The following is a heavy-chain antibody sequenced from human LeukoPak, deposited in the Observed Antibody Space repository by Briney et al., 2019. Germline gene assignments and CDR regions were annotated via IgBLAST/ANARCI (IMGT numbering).Heavy chain of an antibody. CDR3: ARDGFWMVRGESDAFDI. V-gene: IGHV1-46*01. Sequence: GASVKVSCKASGYTFTSYYMHWVRQAPGQGLEWMGIINPSGGSTSYAQKFQGRVTMTRDTSTSTVCMELSSLRPEDTAVYYCARDGFWMVRGESDAFDIWGQGTMVTVSS. J-gene: IGHJ3*02. D-gene: IGHD3-10*01. CDR1: GYTFTSYY. CDR2: INPSGGST.